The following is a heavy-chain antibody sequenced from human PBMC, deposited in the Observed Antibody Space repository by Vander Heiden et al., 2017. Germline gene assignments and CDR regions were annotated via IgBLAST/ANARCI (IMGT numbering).Heavy chain of an antibody. D-gene: IGHD6-13*01. Sequence: PGGSLRLSCAASGFTFSSYWMNWVRQAPGKGLEWVANIKQDGSETNYVDSVKGRFTISRDNAKNSLYLQMNSLRVEDTAIYYCSKDSYSRGEYWGQGTLGTVSS. V-gene: IGHV3-7*01. CDR1: GFTFSSYW. CDR2: IKQDGSET. CDR3: SKDSYSRGEY. J-gene: IGHJ4*02.